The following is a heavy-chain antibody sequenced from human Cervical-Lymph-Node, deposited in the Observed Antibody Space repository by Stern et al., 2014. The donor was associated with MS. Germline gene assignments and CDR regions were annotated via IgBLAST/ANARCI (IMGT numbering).Heavy chain of an antibody. J-gene: IGHJ6*02. Sequence: EVQLVESGAEVKKPGESLKISCKGNGYTFTMFWIGWVRQVPGKGLEWVGMIYPGDTDTRYNPSFQGRFTISTDESINTAFLRLSSLKASDSAIYYGVRPFDYGDLYGTNVWGQGTTVTVSS. CDR1: GYTFTMFW. CDR3: VRPFDYGDLYGTNV. D-gene: IGHD4-17*01. CDR2: IYPGDTDT. V-gene: IGHV5-51*01.